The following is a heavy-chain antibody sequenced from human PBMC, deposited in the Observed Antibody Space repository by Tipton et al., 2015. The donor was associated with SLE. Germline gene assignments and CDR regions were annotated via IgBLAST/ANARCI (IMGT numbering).Heavy chain of an antibody. V-gene: IGHV4-30-4*01. D-gene: IGHD3-3*01. Sequence: LRLSCTVSGDSISSGDDYWSWIRQTPGKGLEWIGNIYDSGSTYYNPSLKSRVTISVDTSKNQFSLKLSSVTAADTAVYYCARGLMGNFWSGYGHWYFDLWGRGTLVTVSS. CDR3: ARGLMGNFWSGYGHWYFDL. CDR1: GDSISSGDDY. CDR2: IYDSGST. J-gene: IGHJ2*01.